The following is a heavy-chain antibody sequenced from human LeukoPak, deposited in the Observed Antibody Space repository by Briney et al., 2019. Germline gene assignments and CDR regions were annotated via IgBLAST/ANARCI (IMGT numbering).Heavy chain of an antibody. CDR1: GFTFSSYA. J-gene: IGHJ5*02. V-gene: IGHV3-23*01. CDR2: ISGSGGST. Sequence: PGGSLRLSCAASGFTFSSYAMSWVRQAPRKGLEWVSAISGSGGSTYYADSVKGRFTISRDNSKNTLYLQMNTLRAEDTAVYYCAKGSGSYENNWFDPWGQGTLVTVSS. D-gene: IGHD1-26*01. CDR3: AKGSGSYENNWFDP.